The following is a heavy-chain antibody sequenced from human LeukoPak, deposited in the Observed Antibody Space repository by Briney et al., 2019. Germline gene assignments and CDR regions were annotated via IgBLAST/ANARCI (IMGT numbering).Heavy chain of an antibody. Sequence: SETLSLTCAVYGGSFSGYYWSWIRQPPGKGLEWIGEINHSGSTNYNPSLKSRVTISVDTSKNQFSLKLSSVTAADTAVYYCGRGSVGNIDSWGQGTLVTVSS. CDR1: GGSFSGYY. J-gene: IGHJ4*02. CDR3: GRGSVGNIDS. V-gene: IGHV4-34*01. D-gene: IGHD6-25*01. CDR2: INHSGST.